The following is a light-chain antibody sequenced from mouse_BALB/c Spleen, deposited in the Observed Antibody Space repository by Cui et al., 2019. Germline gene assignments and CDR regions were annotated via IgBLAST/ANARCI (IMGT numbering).Light chain of an antibody. Sequence: DSKLTQHTSSMYASLGERVTITCKASQDINSYLSWCQQKPGKSRKTLIYRSNRLVDGVPSRFSGSRSGEDYSLTISSLEYEDMGIYYCLQYDEFPRTFGAGTKLELK. V-gene: IGKV14-111*01. J-gene: IGKJ5*01. CDR1: QDINSY. CDR2: RSN. CDR3: LQYDEFPRT.